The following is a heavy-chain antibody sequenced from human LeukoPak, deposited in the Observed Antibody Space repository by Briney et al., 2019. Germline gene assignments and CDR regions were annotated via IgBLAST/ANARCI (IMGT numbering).Heavy chain of an antibody. Sequence: SETLSLTCTVSGGSISSGDYYWSCIRQPPGKGLEWIGFIYYSGSTSYNPSLKSRVTISVDTPKNQFSLKLTSVTAADTAVYYCARVRQQLIDYWGQGTLVTASS. V-gene: IGHV4-30-4*01. CDR2: IYYSGST. J-gene: IGHJ4*02. D-gene: IGHD6-13*01. CDR3: ARVRQQLIDY. CDR1: GGSISSGDYY.